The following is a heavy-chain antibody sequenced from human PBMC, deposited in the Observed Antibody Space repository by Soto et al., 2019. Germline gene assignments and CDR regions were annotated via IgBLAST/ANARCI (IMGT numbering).Heavy chain of an antibody. CDR1: GFTFSSYS. CDR3: ASYSPASSTTCYGNDWFDF. D-gene: IGHD2-2*01. Sequence: EVQLVESGGGLVQPGGSLRLSCAASGFTFSSYSMNWVRQAPGKGLEWVSYISSSRSTIYYADSVKGRFNISRDNAKNSLYLQMNSLRAEDTVLYYCASYSPASSTTCYGNDWFDFWGQGTLVTVPS. J-gene: IGHJ5*01. V-gene: IGHV3-48*01. CDR2: ISSSRSTI.